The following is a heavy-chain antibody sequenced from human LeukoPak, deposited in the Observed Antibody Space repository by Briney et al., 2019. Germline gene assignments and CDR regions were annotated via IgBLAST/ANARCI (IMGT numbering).Heavy chain of an antibody. D-gene: IGHD6-13*01. CDR3: ARDSPPYSSSWDDAFDI. CDR2: IYYSGST. Sequence: PSETLSLTCTVSGGSISSYYWSWIRQPPGKGLEWIGYIYYSGSTNYNPSLKSRVTISVDTSKNQFSLKLSSVTAADTAVYYCARDSPPYSSSWDDAFDIWGQGTMVTVSS. V-gene: IGHV4-59*01. CDR1: GGSISSYY. J-gene: IGHJ3*02.